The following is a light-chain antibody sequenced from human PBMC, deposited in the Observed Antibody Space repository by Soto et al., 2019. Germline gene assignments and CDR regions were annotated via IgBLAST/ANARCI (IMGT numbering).Light chain of an antibody. Sequence: DIQMTQSPATLSVSVGYRFTITCRASESVSSWLAWYQQKPVKAPRLLIYSATSLASGVPARFSGSRSGTEFTLTIRSLQSEDVATYYCQHYSSCSPWTFGQGTTVDIK. CDR3: QHYSSCSPWT. V-gene: IGKV1-5*03. CDR1: ESVSSW. J-gene: IGKJ1*01. CDR2: SAT.